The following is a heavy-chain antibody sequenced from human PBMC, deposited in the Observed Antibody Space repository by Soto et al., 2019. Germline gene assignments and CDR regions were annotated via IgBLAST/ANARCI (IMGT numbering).Heavy chain of an antibody. CDR2: IYYSGST. J-gene: IGHJ4*02. V-gene: IGHV4-30-4*01. CDR1: GGSITSGDYY. Sequence: QVQLQESGPGLVKPSQTLSLTCTVSGGSITSGDYYWSWIRQPPGKGLEWIGYIYYSGSTYSNPYLNSRITITVETTRTHFTLLLSPMSAADAVVYYCVRGSYYGPAPHSFWGQGTLVTVSS. D-gene: IGHD3-10*01. CDR3: VRGSYYGPAPHSF.